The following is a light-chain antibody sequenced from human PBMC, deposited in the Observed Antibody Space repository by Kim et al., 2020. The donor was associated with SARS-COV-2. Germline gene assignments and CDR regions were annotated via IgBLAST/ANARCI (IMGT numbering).Light chain of an antibody. CDR3: QKYNSAPPA. CDR2: AAS. CDR1: QDISNY. V-gene: IGKV1-27*01. Sequence: IQMTQSPSSLSASVGDRVTVTCRASQDISNYLAWYQQKPGKVPKLLIYAASALQSGVPSRFSGSGSGTDFTLTISSLQPEDVATYYCQKYNSAPPAFGGGTKVDIK. J-gene: IGKJ4*01.